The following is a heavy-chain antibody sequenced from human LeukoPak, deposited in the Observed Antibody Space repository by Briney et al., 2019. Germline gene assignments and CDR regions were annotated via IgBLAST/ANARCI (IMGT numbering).Heavy chain of an antibody. V-gene: IGHV1-2*02. D-gene: IGHD2-21*01. CDR2: INPDSGGT. CDR3: ARDLWPDYYYYMDL. CDR1: GYTFTGYY. Sequence: ASVKVSCKASGYTFTGYYMHWVRQAPGQGLEWMGWINPDSGGTNYAQKFQGRVTMTRDTSIRTAYMELRRVRAEDRAVYECARDLWPDYYYYMDLWGKGTTVTVSS. J-gene: IGHJ6*03.